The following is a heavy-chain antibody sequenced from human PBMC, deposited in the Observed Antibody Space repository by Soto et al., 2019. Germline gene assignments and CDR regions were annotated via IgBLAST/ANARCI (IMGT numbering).Heavy chain of an antibody. CDR3: ARDPHYFYDSTGYYDY. V-gene: IGHV3-48*04. J-gene: IGHJ4*02. CDR2: ISSSSSTI. Sequence: GGSRRLSCAASGFTLSSYSMNWVRQAPGKGLEWVSYISSSSSTIYYADSVKGRFTISRDNAKNTLYLQMNSLRAEDTAVYYCARDPHYFYDSTGYYDYWGQGTLVTVSS. D-gene: IGHD3-22*01. CDR1: GFTLSSYS.